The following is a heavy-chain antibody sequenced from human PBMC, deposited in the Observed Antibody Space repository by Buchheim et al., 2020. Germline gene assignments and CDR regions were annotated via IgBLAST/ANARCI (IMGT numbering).Heavy chain of an antibody. CDR3: ARGTKSYCRGGGCFSVFDS. CDR2: VYYTGPT. D-gene: IGHD2-15*01. Sequence: QVQLQESGPGLVKPSETLSLTCSVSGGSVSSSLYYWSWIRQSPGRGLEYIGYVYYTGPTNVNPSLRGRVTMSVDTSKNQFSLKATSVSAADTALYFCARGTKSYCRGGGCFSVFDSWGQG. J-gene: IGHJ4*02. CDR1: GGSVSSSLYY. V-gene: IGHV4-61*01.